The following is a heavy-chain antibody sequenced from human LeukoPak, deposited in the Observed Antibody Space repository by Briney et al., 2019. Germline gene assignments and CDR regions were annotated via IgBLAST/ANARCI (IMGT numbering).Heavy chain of an antibody. CDR1: GGSFSGYY. CDR3: ARHAYSSNIRNYFDY. D-gene: IGHD6-13*01. Sequence: PSETLSLTCAVYGGSFSGYYWSWIRQPPGKGLEWIGEINHSGSTNYNPSLKSRVTISVDTSKNQFSLKLSSVTAADTAVYYCARHAYSSNIRNYFDYWGQGTLVTVSS. V-gene: IGHV4-34*01. CDR2: INHSGST. J-gene: IGHJ4*02.